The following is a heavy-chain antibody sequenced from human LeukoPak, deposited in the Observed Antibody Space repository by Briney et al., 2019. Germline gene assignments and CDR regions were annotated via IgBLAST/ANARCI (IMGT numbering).Heavy chain of an antibody. V-gene: IGHV3-21*01. J-gene: IGHJ4*02. Sequence: GGSLRLSCAASGFAFNTYSMNWVRQAPGKGLEWVSFIFSSSTYIYYTDSVKGRFTISRDNAKNSLYLQMNSLRAEDTAVYYCAREGQWLVDDYWGQGTLVTVSS. D-gene: IGHD6-19*01. CDR3: AREGQWLVDDY. CDR1: GFAFNTYS. CDR2: IFSSSTYI.